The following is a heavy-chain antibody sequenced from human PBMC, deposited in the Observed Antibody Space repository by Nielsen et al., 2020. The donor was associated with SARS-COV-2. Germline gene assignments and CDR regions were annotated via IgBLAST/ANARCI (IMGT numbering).Heavy chain of an antibody. CDR3: TTGALDYDILTGYYNVRDGDY. V-gene: IGHV3-15*01. Sequence: LQPPGKVLDRVGRIKSKTDGGTTDYAAPVKGRFTISRDDSKNTLYLQMNSLKTEDTAVYYCTTGALDYDILTGYYNVRDGDYWGQGILVTVSS. CDR2: IKSKTDGGTT. J-gene: IGHJ4*02. D-gene: IGHD3-9*01.